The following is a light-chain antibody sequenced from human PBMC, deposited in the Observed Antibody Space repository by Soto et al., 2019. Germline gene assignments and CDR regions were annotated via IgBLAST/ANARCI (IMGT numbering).Light chain of an antibody. V-gene: IGLV2-8*01. J-gene: IGLJ1*01. Sequence: QSVLTQPPSASGSPGQSVTISCTGTSSDVGGYNYVSWYQQHPGKVPKLMIYEVSKRPSGVPDRFSGSKSGNTASLTVSGLQAEDEADYYCSSYAGSNNLYVFGTGIKVTVL. CDR1: SSDVGGYNY. CDR3: SSYAGSNNLYV. CDR2: EVS.